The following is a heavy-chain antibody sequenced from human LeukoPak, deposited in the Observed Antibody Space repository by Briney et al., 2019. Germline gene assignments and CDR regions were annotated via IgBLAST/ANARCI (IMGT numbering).Heavy chain of an antibody. Sequence: GGSLRLSCAASGFTFSDYYMGWIRQAPGKGLEWVSYISSSGSTIYYADSVKGRFTISRDNAKNSLYLQMNSLRAEDTAVYYCARVAVYDILTGYPYNYDAFDIWGQGTMVTVSS. CDR1: GFTFSDYY. CDR2: ISSSGSTI. J-gene: IGHJ3*02. V-gene: IGHV3-11*04. D-gene: IGHD3-9*01. CDR3: ARVAVYDILTGYPYNYDAFDI.